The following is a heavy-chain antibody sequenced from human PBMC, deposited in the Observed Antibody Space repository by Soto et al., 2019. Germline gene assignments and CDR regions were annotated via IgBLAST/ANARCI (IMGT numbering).Heavy chain of an antibody. Sequence: LSLTCTVSGGSISSGGYYWSWIRQHPGEGLEWIGYIFYSGSTNYNPSLKSRVIISLDTSKSQFSLKLSSVTVADTAVYYCARNHPYYFDSSGHYYIDYWGQGTLVTVSS. V-gene: IGHV4-31*03. CDR2: IFYSGST. J-gene: IGHJ4*02. D-gene: IGHD3-22*01. CDR3: ARNHPYYFDSSGHYYIDY. CDR1: GGSISSGGYY.